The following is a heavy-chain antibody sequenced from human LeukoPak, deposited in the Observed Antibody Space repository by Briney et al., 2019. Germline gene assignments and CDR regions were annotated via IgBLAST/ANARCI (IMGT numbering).Heavy chain of an antibody. CDR1: GYSISSGYY. D-gene: IGHD3-22*01. CDR3: ARDKTHTYYDSSGYYYYYYMDV. J-gene: IGHJ6*03. CDR2: IYHSGST. Sequence: SETLSLTCTVSGYSISSGYYWGWIRQPPGKGLEWIGSIYHSGSTYYNPSLKSRVTISVDTSKNQFSLKLSSVTAADTAVYYCARDKTHTYYDSSGYYYYYYMDVWGKGTTVTISS. V-gene: IGHV4-38-2*02.